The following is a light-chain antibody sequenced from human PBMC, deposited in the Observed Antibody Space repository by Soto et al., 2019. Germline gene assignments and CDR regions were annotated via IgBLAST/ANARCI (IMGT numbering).Light chain of an antibody. J-gene: IGLJ1*01. CDR1: SSDVGAFNY. CDR3: SSYTSSSTLCV. V-gene: IGLV2-14*01. CDR2: EVS. Sequence: QSVLTQPASVSGSPGQSITISCTGTSSDVGAFNYVSWYQQHPGKAPELVIYEVSNRPSGVSNRFSGSKSGNTASLTISGLQAEDEADYYCSSYTSSSTLCVFGTGTKLTVL.